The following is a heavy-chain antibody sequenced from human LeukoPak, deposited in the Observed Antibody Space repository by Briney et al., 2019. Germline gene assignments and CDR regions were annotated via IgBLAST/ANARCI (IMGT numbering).Heavy chain of an antibody. V-gene: IGHV1-2*02. CDR1: GYTFTGYY. CDR3: VRGGYYDDMSQDY. J-gene: IGHJ4*02. Sequence: GASVKVSCKASGYTFTGYYMHWVRQAPGHGLAWRGWINPNSGGTNYAQKFQGRVTMTRDTSISTAYMELSMLRSEDTAVYYCVRGGYYDDMSQDYWGQGTLVTVSS. CDR2: INPNSGGT. D-gene: IGHD3-22*01.